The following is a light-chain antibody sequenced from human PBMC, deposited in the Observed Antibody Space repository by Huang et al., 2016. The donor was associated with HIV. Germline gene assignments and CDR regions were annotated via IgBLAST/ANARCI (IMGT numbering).Light chain of an antibody. J-gene: IGKJ5*01. Sequence: IQLTQSPSSLSASVGDRVTITCRASHDITSYLSWYQQRPGKAPQLLIYAASTLQSAVRARFSGSGSGTDFTLTVNSLQSEDFAIYYCQQLYSFPITFGQGTRVEIK. CDR2: AAS. CDR3: QQLYSFPIT. CDR1: HDITSY. V-gene: IGKV1-9*01.